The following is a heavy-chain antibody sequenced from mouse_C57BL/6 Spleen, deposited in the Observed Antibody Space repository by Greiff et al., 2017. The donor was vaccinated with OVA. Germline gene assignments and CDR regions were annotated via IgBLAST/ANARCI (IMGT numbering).Heavy chain of an antibody. Sequence: EVHLVESGGDLVKPGGSLKLSCAASGFTFSSYGMSWVRQTPDKRLEWVATISSGGSYTYYPDSVKGRFTISRDNAKNTRYLQMSSLKSEDTAMYYCARTTVVAFYYCDYWGQGTTLTVSS. CDR1: GFTFSSYG. V-gene: IGHV5-6*01. CDR3: ARTTVVAFYYCDY. J-gene: IGHJ2*01. D-gene: IGHD1-1*01. CDR2: ISSGGSYT.